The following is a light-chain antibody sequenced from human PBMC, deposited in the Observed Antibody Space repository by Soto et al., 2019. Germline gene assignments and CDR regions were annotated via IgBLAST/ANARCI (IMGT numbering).Light chain of an antibody. CDR1: QSVNGNY. J-gene: IGKJ1*01. V-gene: IGKV3-20*01. CDR2: GAS. Sequence: PGERTTLSCRASQSVNGNYLAWYQQKPGQAPRLLIYGASNRATGIPGRFSGSGSGTDFTLTISRLEPEDFALYYCQQYGTTPWTFGQGTKVEIK. CDR3: QQYGTTPWT.